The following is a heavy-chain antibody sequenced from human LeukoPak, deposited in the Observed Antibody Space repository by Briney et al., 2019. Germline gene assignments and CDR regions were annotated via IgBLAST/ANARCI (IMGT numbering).Heavy chain of an antibody. J-gene: IGHJ4*02. V-gene: IGHV4-4*02. CDR2: IYHSGST. Sequence: KPSETLSLTCAVSGGSISSSNWWSWVRQPPGKGLEWIGEIYHSGSTNYNPSLKSQVTISVDKSKNQFSLKLSSVTAADTAVYYCARVKVAVAVFDYWGQGTLVTVSS. D-gene: IGHD6-19*01. CDR1: GGSISSSNW. CDR3: ARVKVAVAVFDY.